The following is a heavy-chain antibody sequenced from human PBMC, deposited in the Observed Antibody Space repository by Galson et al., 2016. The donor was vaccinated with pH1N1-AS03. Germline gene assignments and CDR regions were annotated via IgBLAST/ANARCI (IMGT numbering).Heavy chain of an antibody. D-gene: IGHD2-15*01. CDR1: GFTFSSYW. CDR2: IKHDGSEK. CDR3: AKDSGYCRGGGCRGDAFDI. Sequence: SLRLSCAASGFTFSSYWMTWVRQAPGKGLEWVANIKHDGSEKYYVDSVKGRFTISRDNADNSLYLQMNSLRAEDTAVYYCAKDSGYCRGGGCRGDAFDIWGQGTMVIVSS. V-gene: IGHV3-7*01. J-gene: IGHJ3*02.